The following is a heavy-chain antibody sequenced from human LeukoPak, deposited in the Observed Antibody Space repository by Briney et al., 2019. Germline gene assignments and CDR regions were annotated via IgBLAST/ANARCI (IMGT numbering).Heavy chain of an antibody. CDR1: GFTFSNFW. Sequence: GESLRLSCTASGFTFSNFWMGWVRQAPGKGLEWVANIRQDETEKFYLGSVKGRFTISRDNAKNSLYLQMNSLRAEDTAVYYCAKGPIFGVVIRNWFDPWGQGTLVTVSS. CDR2: IRQDETEK. CDR3: AKGPIFGVVIRNWFDP. D-gene: IGHD3-3*01. V-gene: IGHV3-7*03. J-gene: IGHJ5*02.